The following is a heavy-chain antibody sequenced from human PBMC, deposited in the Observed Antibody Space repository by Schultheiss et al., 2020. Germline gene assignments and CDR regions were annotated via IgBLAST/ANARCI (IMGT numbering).Heavy chain of an antibody. D-gene: IGHD3-3*01. CDR3: ARRMTIFGESPRLGQVDV. V-gene: IGHV1-69*13. CDR2: IISIFGTV. J-gene: IGHJ6*04. Sequence: SVKVSCKTSGGTVSSYATGWVRQAPGQGLEWMGEIISIFGTVKYAQKFQGRLTISADASTSTVYMELSSLRYDDTAVYYCARRMTIFGESPRLGQVDVWGNGTTVTVAS. CDR1: GGTVSSYA.